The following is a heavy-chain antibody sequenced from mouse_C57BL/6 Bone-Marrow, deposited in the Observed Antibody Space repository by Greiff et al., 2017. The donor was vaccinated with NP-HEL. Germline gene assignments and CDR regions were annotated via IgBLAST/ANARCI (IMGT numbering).Heavy chain of an antibody. D-gene: IGHD1-1*01. V-gene: IGHV2-6-1*01. J-gene: IGHJ1*03. Sequence: QVQLQESGPGLVAPSQSLSITCTVSGFSLTSYGVHWVRQPPGKGLEWLVVIWSDGSTTYNSALKSRLSISKDNSKSQVFLKMNSLQTDDTAMYYCARHGYYGSSYGYFDVWGTGTTVTVSS. CDR2: IWSDGST. CDR1: GFSLTSYG. CDR3: ARHGYYGSSYGYFDV.